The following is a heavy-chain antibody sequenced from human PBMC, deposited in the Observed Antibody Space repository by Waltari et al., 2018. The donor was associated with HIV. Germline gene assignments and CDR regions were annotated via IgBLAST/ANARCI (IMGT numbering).Heavy chain of an antibody. D-gene: IGHD1-1*01. CDR3: VRGGTTVLRY. Sequence: EVQLVESGGGLVQPGGSLRLSCEASGFTFRDYCVRWVRQAPGKGLEWVAKIKEDGSEKYFVDSVKGRFTISRDNAKNSLFLQMNSLRAEDTAVYYCVRGGTTVLRYWGQGTQVTVSS. CDR2: IKEDGSEK. CDR1: GFTFRDYC. V-gene: IGHV3-7*01. J-gene: IGHJ4*02.